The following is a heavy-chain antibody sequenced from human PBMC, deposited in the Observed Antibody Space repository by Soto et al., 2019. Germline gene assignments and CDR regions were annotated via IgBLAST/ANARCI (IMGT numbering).Heavy chain of an antibody. CDR1: GFSLSTSGVG. V-gene: IGHV2-5*02. Sequence: QITLKESGPTLVKPTQTLTLTCTFSGFSLSTSGVGVGWIRQPPGKALEWLALIYWDDDKRYSPSLKSRLTIIKDTSKNQVVLTMTNMDPVDTATYYCARTYYYGSGSYYNRINWFDPWGQGTLVTVSS. CDR2: IYWDDDK. J-gene: IGHJ5*02. CDR3: ARTYYYGSGSYYNRINWFDP. D-gene: IGHD3-10*01.